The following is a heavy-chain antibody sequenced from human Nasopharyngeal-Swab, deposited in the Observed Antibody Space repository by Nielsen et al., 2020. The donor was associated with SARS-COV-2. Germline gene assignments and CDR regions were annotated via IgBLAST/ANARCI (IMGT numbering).Heavy chain of an antibody. V-gene: IGHV4-34*01. Sequence: TLSLTGAVYGGSFSGYYWGWIRQPPGKGREWIGEINHSGSTNYNPSLKSRVTISVDTSKNQFSLKLSSVAAADTAVYYCARDTNPRGIVVVPQLSGAWGQGTLVTVSS. D-gene: IGHD2-2*01. CDR2: INHSGST. CDR1: GGSFSGYY. CDR3: ARDTNPRGIVVVPQLSGA. J-gene: IGHJ5*02.